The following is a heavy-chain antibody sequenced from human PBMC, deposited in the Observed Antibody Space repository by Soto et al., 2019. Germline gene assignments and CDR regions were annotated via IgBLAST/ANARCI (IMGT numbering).Heavy chain of an antibody. J-gene: IGHJ4*02. Sequence: EVQLLESGGGLVQPGGSLRLSCAASGFTFSSYAMSWVRQAPGKGLDWVSAISVSVGSTYYADSVEGRFTISRDNSKNTLYLQMNSLRAEDTAVYYCAKVERAVAGIIDWGQGTLVTVSS. CDR1: GFTFSSYA. CDR2: ISVSVGST. V-gene: IGHV3-23*01. D-gene: IGHD6-19*01. CDR3: AKVERAVAGIID.